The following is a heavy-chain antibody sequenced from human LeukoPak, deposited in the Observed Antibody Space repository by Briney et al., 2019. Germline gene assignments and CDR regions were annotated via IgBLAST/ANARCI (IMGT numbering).Heavy chain of an antibody. Sequence: PGGSLRLSCAASGFTFKNAWMSWVRQAPGKGLEWVGRIRNKTDGGTADYAAAVKGRFTISRDDSENTLYLHMNSLKTEDTAVYYCATDVTNVIVVVIPPDFGYWGQGSLVTVAS. CDR2: IRNKTDGGTA. J-gene: IGHJ4*02. CDR3: ATDVTNVIVVVIPPDFGY. V-gene: IGHV3-15*01. D-gene: IGHD3-22*01. CDR1: GFTFKNAW.